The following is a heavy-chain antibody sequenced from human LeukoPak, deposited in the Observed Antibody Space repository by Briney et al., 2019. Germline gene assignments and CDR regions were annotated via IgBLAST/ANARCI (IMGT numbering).Heavy chain of an antibody. CDR1: GYTFTSYG. CDR2: INPNSGGT. V-gene: IGHV1-2*02. CDR3: ARANSVSGGWLSHISIYYYYYGMDV. J-gene: IGHJ6*02. D-gene: IGHD3-22*01. Sequence: ASVKVSCTASGYTFTSYGISWVRQAPGQGLEWMGWINPNSGGTNYAQKFQGRVTMTRDTSISTAYMELSRLRSDDTAVYYCARANSVSGGWLSHISIYYYYYGMDVWGQGTTVTVSS.